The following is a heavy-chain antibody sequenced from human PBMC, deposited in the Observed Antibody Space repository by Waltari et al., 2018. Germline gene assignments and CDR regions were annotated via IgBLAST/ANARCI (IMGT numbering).Heavy chain of an antibody. CDR3: ARDRTPGWFDP. CDR2: IYTSGST. J-gene: IGHJ5*02. D-gene: IGHD2-2*01. V-gene: IGHV4-61*02. Sequence: QVQLQESGPGLVKPSQTLSLTCTVSGGSISSGSYYWRWIRQPAGKGLEWIGRIYTSGSTNYNPSLKSRVTISVDTSKNQFSLKLSSVTAADTAVYYCARDRTPGWFDPWGQGTLVTVSS. CDR1: GGSISSGSYY.